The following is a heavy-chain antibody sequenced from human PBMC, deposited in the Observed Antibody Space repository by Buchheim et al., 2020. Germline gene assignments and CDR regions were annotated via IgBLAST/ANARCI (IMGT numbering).Heavy chain of an antibody. J-gene: IGHJ5*02. CDR1: GGSFSGYY. Sequence: QVQLQQWGAGLLKPSETLSLTCAVYGGSFSGYYWSWIRQPLGKGLEWLGEINHSGSTNYNPSLKSRVTISVDTSKNQFSLKLGSVTAADTAVYYCARLTGTTGGWFDPWGQGTL. CDR3: ARLTGTTGGWFDP. V-gene: IGHV4-34*01. D-gene: IGHD1-7*01. CDR2: INHSGST.